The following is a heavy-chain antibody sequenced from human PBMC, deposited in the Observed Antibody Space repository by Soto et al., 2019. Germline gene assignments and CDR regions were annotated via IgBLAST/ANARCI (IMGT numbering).Heavy chain of an antibody. CDR3: AKDGRYCSSTSCSVDY. CDR2: ISGSGGST. CDR1: GFTFSSYA. D-gene: IGHD2-2*01. V-gene: IGHV3-23*01. J-gene: IGHJ4*02. Sequence: SGGSLRLSCAASGFTFSSYAMSWVRQAPGKGLEWVSAISGSGGSTYYADSVKGRFTISRDNSKNTLYLQMNSLRAEDTAVYYCAKDGRYCSSTSCSVDYWGQGTLVTVSS.